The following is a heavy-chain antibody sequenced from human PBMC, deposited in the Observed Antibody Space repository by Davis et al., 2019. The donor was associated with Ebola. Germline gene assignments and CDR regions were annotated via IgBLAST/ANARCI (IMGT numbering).Heavy chain of an antibody. V-gene: IGHV1-69*13. CDR3: ARDGNYYDSGTSYYDWYFDI. CDR1: GSTFSNYG. Sequence: SVKVSCKASGSTFSNYGFNWVRQAPGQGLEWMGGIIPIFKTARYAQKFQGRVTITADESTSTAYMELSSLRSEDTAVYYCARDGNYYDSGTSYYDWYFDIWGRGTLVTVSS. CDR2: IIPIFKTA. J-gene: IGHJ2*01. D-gene: IGHD3-22*01.